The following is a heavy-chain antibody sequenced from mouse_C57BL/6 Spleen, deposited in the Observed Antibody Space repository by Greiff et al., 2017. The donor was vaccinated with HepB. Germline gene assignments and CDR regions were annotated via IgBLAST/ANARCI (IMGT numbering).Heavy chain of an antibody. CDR2: IDPSDSYT. Sequence: QVQLQQPGAELVMPGASVKLSCKASGYTFTSYWMHWVKQRPGQGLEWIGEIDPSDSYTNYNQKFKGKSTLTVDKSSSTAYMQLSSLTSEDSAVYYCARRDGYSHWYFDVWGTGTTVTVSS. CDR1: GYTFTSYW. D-gene: IGHD2-3*01. J-gene: IGHJ1*03. CDR3: ARRDGYSHWYFDV. V-gene: IGHV1-69*01.